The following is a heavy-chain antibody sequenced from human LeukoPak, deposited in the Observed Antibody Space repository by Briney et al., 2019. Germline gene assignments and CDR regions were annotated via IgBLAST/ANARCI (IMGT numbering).Heavy chain of an antibody. J-gene: IGHJ3*02. V-gene: IGHV4-4*07. CDR2: IFTSGSI. CDR1: GGSISSYY. Sequence: SETLSLTCTVSGGSISSYYWSWIRQPAGKGLEWIGRIFTSGSINYNPSLKGRVTMSIDTSRNQFSLKLTSVTAADTAVYYCARGDMTAGGPYAFDIWGQGTVVTVSS. D-gene: IGHD6-13*01. CDR3: ARGDMTAGGPYAFDI.